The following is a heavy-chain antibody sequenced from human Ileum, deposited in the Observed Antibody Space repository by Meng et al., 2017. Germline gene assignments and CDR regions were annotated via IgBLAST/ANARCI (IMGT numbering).Heavy chain of an antibody. D-gene: IGHD2-8*01. V-gene: IGHV4-30-4*01. J-gene: IGHJ4*02. CDR3: ARAPKYCTNAVCSRPLDS. Sequence: QVQLQESGPRLVKPSQTLSLTCTVSGGSISSGDYYWSWVRQSPGKGPEWIGYIYSNGNTYSNPSLSGRLMISIDTSKNQFSLKLSSVTAADTAVYYCARAPKYCTNAVCSRPLDSWGQGTLVTVSS. CDR1: GGSISSGDYY. CDR2: IYSNGNT.